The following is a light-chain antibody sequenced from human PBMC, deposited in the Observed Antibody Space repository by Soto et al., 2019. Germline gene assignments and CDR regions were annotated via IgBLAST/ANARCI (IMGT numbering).Light chain of an antibody. CDR1: SSDVGAYNY. CDR3: SSYTSSSTLFYV. V-gene: IGLV2-14*01. CDR2: EVS. J-gene: IGLJ1*01. Sequence: QSVLTQPASVSGSPGQSITISCTGTSSDVGAYNYVSWYQQHPGKAPKLMIYEVSNRPSGVSNRFSGSKSGSTASLTISGLQAEDEADYYCSSYTSSSTLFYVFGTGTKVTVL.